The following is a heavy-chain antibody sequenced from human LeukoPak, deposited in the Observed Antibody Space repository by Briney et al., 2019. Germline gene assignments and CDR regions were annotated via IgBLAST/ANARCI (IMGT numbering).Heavy chain of an antibody. Sequence: GGSLRLSCAASGFTFSSYEMNWVRQAPGKGLEWVSYISSSGSTIYYADSVKGRFTISRDNSKNTLYLQMNSLRAEDTAVYYCAKWVSIGPVVYWGQGTLATVSS. CDR1: GFTFSSYE. CDR2: ISSSGSTI. J-gene: IGHJ4*02. D-gene: IGHD6-13*01. CDR3: AKWVSIGPVVY. V-gene: IGHV3-48*03.